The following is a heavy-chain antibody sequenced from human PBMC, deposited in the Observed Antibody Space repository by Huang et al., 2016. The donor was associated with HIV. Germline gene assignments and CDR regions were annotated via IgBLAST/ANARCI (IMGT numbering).Heavy chain of an antibody. V-gene: IGHV4-30-2*01. CDR2: IYHRGTA. D-gene: IGHD6-19*01. CDR1: GGSIISSGYS. J-gene: IGHJ3*02. CDR3: ARDLYSSGWHAFDT. Sequence: QLQLQESGSRLVRPSETLSLTCAVSGGSIISSGYSWSWLRQPPGKGLEWIGYIYHRGTASYNPSLKSRVTMAVDTSKDRFSLKLTSVTAADTAVYYCARDLYSSGWHAFDTWGQGTMVTVSS.